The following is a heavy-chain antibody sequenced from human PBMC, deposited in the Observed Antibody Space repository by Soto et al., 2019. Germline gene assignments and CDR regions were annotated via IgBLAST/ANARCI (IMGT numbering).Heavy chain of an antibody. Sequence: QVQLVQSGAEVKKPGASVKVSCKASGYTFTSYYMHWVRQAPGQGLERMGIINPSGGSTSYAQKFQGGVTMTRDTSTSTVYMALSSLRSEDTAVYYCARATGIAVADPLAYDYWGQGTLVTVSS. J-gene: IGHJ4*02. CDR1: GYTFTSYY. V-gene: IGHV1-46*03. CDR2: INPSGGST. CDR3: ARATGIAVADPLAYDY. D-gene: IGHD6-19*01.